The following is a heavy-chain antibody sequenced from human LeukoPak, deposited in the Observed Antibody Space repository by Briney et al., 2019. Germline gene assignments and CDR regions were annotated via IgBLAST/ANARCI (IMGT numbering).Heavy chain of an antibody. V-gene: IGHV4-39*07. CDR1: GVSISSGSFY. CDR2: IFYTGST. CDR3: ASLTWSDVMGWFDP. J-gene: IGHJ5*02. D-gene: IGHD4/OR15-4a*01. Sequence: SETLSLTCAVSGVSISSGSFYWGWIRQPPGKGLEWIGSIFYTGSTYYKPSLKSRLTISVDTSKNHFSLRLSSVTAADTAVYYCASLTWSDVMGWFDPWGQGTLVTVSS.